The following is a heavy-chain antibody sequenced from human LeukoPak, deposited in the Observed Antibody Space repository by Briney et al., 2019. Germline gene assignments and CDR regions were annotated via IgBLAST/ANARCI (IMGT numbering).Heavy chain of an antibody. Sequence: GGSLRLSCAASGFTFSSYGMHWVRQAPGKGLEWVAVISYDGSNKYYADSVKGRFTISRDNSKNTLYLQMNSLRAEDTAVYYCAKPITPVGATYNDAFDTWGQGTMVTVSS. J-gene: IGHJ3*02. CDR3: AKPITPVGATYNDAFDT. CDR2: ISYDGSNK. D-gene: IGHD1-26*01. CDR1: GFTFSSYG. V-gene: IGHV3-30*18.